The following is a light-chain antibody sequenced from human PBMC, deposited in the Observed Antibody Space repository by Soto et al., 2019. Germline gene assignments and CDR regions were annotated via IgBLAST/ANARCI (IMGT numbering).Light chain of an antibody. CDR1: QSVSSYY. CDR3: QQCGSSPWT. V-gene: IGKV3-20*01. Sequence: EIGLTQSPGTLSLSPGERATLSCRASQSVSSYYLAWYQQKPGQAPRLLFYAAPSRPTGIPDRFSGGGSGTDFTLTISRLEPEDFAVYYCQQCGSSPWTFGQGTKVDIK. J-gene: IGKJ1*01. CDR2: AAP.